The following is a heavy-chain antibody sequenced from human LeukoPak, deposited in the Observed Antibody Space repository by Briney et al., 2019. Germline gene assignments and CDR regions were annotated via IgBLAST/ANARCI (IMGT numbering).Heavy chain of an antibody. V-gene: IGHV4-59*12. CDR2: IYYSGST. J-gene: IGHJ4*02. Sequence: PSETLSLTCTVSGGSISSYYWSWIRQPPGKGLEWIGYIYYSGSTNYNPSLKSRVTISVDTSKNQFSLKLSSVTAADTAVYYCARRTHWYYYDSSGSPPFDYWGQGTLVTVSS. CDR1: GGSISSYY. CDR3: ARRTHWYYYDSSGSPPFDY. D-gene: IGHD3-22*01.